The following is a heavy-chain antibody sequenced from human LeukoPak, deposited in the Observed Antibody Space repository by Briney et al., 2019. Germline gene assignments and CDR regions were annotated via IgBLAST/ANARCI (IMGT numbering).Heavy chain of an antibody. CDR1: GYTFTSYY. CDR3: AREKSPDCSGGSCETALFDY. J-gene: IGHJ4*02. Sequence: ASVKVSCKASGYTFTSYYMHWVRQAPGQGLEWMGIINPSGGSTSYAQKFQGRVTMTRDTSTSTVYMELSSLRSEDTAVYYCAREKSPDCSGGSCETALFDYWGQGTLVTVSS. V-gene: IGHV1-46*01. D-gene: IGHD2-15*01. CDR2: INPSGGST.